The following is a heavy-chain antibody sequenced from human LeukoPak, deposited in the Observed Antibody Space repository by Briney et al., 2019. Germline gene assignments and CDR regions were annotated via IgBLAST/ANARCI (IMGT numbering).Heavy chain of an antibody. CDR1: GYSISSGYY. J-gene: IGHJ4*02. D-gene: IGHD6-13*01. CDR2: IYHSGST. Sequence: SETLSLTCAVSGYSISSGYYWGWIRQPPGKGLEWIGSIYHSGSTYYNPSLKSRVTISADTSKNQFSLKLSSVTAADTAVYYCARAAAAGYNYWGQGTLVTVSS. CDR3: ARAAAAGYNY. V-gene: IGHV4-38-2*01.